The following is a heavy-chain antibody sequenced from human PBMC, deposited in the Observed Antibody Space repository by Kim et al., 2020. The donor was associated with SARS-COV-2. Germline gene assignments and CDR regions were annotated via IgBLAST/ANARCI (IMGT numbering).Heavy chain of an antibody. CDR3: ARDRWVVVVAATPFYYGMDV. J-gene: IGHJ6*02. V-gene: IGHV4-39*07. CDR2: IYYSGST. D-gene: IGHD2-15*01. Sequence: SETLSLTCTVSGGSISSSSYYWGWIRQPPGKGLEWIGSIYYSGSTYYNPSLKSRVTISVDTSKNQFSLKLSSVTAADTAVYYCARDRWVVVVAATPFYYGMDVWGQGTTVTVSS. CDR1: GGSISSSSYY.